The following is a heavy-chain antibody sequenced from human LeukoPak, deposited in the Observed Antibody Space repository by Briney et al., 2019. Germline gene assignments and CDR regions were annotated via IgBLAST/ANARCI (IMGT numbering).Heavy chain of an antibody. D-gene: IGHD5-24*01. CDR2: IKRKSYGGTP. J-gene: IGHJ4*02. Sequence: GGSLRLSCAASGFTFSNAWMSWVRQAPGKVLEWVGRIKRKSYGGTPDYAAPVNGRFTISGDESKNTLYLQMNSLKTEDTAVYYCTTEHRDGYNYPFFDYWGQGTLVTVSS. V-gene: IGHV3-15*01. CDR1: GFTFSNAW. CDR3: TTEHRDGYNYPFFDY.